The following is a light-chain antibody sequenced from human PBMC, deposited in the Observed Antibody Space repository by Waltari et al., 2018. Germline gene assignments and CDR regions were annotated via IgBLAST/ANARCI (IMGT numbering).Light chain of an antibody. J-gene: IGKJ1*01. CDR3: VHSRLTPWT. V-gene: IGKV1-39*01. CDR2: AVS. Sequence: EIKTTQSPSSLSASVGDRVTITCRASQNIRTYVHWYHQKPGKAPRVLIFAVSNLYSGVPTRISGSGSGRDFTLTIINPQPEVAATYYGVHSRLTPWTFGQGTKVEIK. CDR1: QNIRTY.